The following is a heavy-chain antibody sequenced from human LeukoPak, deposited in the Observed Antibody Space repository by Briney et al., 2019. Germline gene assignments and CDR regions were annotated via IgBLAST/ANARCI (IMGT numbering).Heavy chain of an antibody. CDR1: GFTFSSYA. Sequence: GGSLRLSCAASGFTFSSYAMSWVRQAPGKGLEWVSAISGSGGSTYYADSVKGRFTISRDNSKNTLYLQMNSLRAEDTAVYYCARDFSRFSTVTFEERGDFDYWGQGTLVTVSS. J-gene: IGHJ4*02. CDR2: ISGSGGST. V-gene: IGHV3-23*01. CDR3: ARDFSRFSTVTFEERGDFDY. D-gene: IGHD4-11*01.